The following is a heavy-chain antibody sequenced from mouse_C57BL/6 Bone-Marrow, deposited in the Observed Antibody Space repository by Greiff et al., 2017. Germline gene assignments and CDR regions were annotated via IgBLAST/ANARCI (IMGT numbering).Heavy chain of an antibody. Sequence: EVKLMESGPELVKPGASVKISCKASGYSFTGYYMNWVKQSPEKSLEWIGEINPSTGGTTYNQKFKAKATLTVDKSSSTVYMRLKSLTSEDSADYDCAREDDYGSCYDYWDRGNGLPVTS. J-gene: IGHJ2*03. CDR2: INPSTGGT. CDR1: GYSFTGYY. D-gene: IGHD2-1*01. V-gene: IGHV1-42*01. CDR3: AREDDYGSCYDY.